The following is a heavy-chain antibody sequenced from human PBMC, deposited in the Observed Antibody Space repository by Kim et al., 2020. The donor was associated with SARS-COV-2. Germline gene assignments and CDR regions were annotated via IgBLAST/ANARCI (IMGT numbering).Heavy chain of an antibody. V-gene: IGHV3-9*01. CDR2: ISWNSGSI. CDR1: GFTFGDYA. D-gene: IGHD2-2*01. J-gene: IGHJ3*02. Sequence: GGSLRLSCAASGFTFGDYAMHWVRQAPGKGLEWVSGISWNSGSIGYADSVKGRFTISRDNAKNSLYLQMNSLRAEDTALYYCAKDGRRYCSSTSCSDAFDIWGQGTMVTVSS. CDR3: AKDGRRYCSSTSCSDAFDI.